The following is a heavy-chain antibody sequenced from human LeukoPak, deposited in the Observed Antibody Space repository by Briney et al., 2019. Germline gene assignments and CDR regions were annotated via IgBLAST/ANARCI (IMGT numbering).Heavy chain of an antibody. CDR3: ASNYYYDSSGSPPY. Sequence: SETLSLTCTVSGDSISNYYWSWIRQPAGKGLEWIGRIYTSGNTSYNPSLKSRVTMSVDTSKNQLSLKLSSVTAADTAVYYCASNYYYDSSGSPPYWGQGTLVTVSS. CDR2: IYTSGNT. D-gene: IGHD3-22*01. V-gene: IGHV4-4*07. J-gene: IGHJ4*02. CDR1: GDSISNYY.